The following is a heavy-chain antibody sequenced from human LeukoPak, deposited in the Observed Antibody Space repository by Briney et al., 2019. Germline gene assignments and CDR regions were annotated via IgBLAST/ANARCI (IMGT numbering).Heavy chain of an antibody. D-gene: IGHD1-14*01. CDR2: VSYGENPY. CDR1: GFTFSTYA. V-gene: IGHV3-30*01. CDR3: ARNHFNQNVFDI. Sequence: GGSLGLSCAASGFTFSTYAIHWVRQAPGKGLEWVAIVSYGENPYSYADSVQGRFTISRDNSQSTVHLQMNSLRPEDTAVYFCARNHFNQNVFDIWGQGTMVTVSS. J-gene: IGHJ3*02.